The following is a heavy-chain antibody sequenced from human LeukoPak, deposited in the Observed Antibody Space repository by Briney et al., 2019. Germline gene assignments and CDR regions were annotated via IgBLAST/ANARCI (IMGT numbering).Heavy chain of an antibody. CDR2: ISSSNSTI. V-gene: IGHV3-48*04. CDR1: GFTFNSYS. CDR3: ARDVSNGQQFFDH. J-gene: IGHJ4*02. D-gene: IGHD5-18*01. Sequence: GGSLRLSCAASGFTFNSYSMNWVRQAPGKGLEWVSYISSSNSTIYYADSVKGRFTVSRDNRRNSLFLHMNSLRADDTALYYCARDVSNGQQFFDHWGQGTLVTVSS.